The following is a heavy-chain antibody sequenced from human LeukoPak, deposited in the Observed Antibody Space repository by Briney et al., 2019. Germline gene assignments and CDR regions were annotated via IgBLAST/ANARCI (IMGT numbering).Heavy chain of an antibody. J-gene: IGHJ4*02. V-gene: IGHV1-18*01. D-gene: IGHD1-1*01. CDR2: ISAYNGNT. CDR3: ARALLYNWNDPGYFDY. Sequence: VKVSCKASGYTFTSYGISWVRQVPGQGLEWMGWISAYNGNTNYAQKLQGRVTMTTDTSTSTAYMELRSLRSGDTAVYYCARALLYNWNDPGYFDYWGQGTLVTVSS. CDR1: GYTFTSYG.